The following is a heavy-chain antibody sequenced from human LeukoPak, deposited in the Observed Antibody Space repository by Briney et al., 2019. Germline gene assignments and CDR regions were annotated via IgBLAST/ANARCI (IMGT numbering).Heavy chain of an antibody. D-gene: IGHD3-3*01. CDR3: AKRPRETYYDFWSGYSDY. Sequence: GGSLRLSCAASGFTSSSYAMSWVRQAPGKGLEWVSAISGSGGSTYYADSVKGRFTISRDNSKNTLYLQMNSLRAEDTAVYYCAKRPRETYYDFWSGYSDYWGQGTLVTVSS. CDR2: ISGSGGST. CDR1: GFTSSSYA. V-gene: IGHV3-23*01. J-gene: IGHJ4*02.